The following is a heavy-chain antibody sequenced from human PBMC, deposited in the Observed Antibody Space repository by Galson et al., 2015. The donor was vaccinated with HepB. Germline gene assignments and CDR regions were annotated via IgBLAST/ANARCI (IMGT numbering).Heavy chain of an antibody. Sequence: SLRLSCAASGFTFSSYSMNWVRQAPGKGLEWVSSISSSSSYIYYADSVKGRFTISRDNAKNSLYLQMNSLRAEDTAVYYCAREGTDAAGTYYYMDVWGKGTTVTVSS. CDR1: GFTFSSYS. D-gene: IGHD6-13*01. CDR2: ISSSSSYI. CDR3: AREGTDAAGTYYYMDV. J-gene: IGHJ6*03. V-gene: IGHV3-21*01.